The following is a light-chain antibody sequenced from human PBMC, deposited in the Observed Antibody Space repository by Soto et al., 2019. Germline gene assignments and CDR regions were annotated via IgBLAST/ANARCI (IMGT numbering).Light chain of an antibody. CDR3: QQYSSSPLT. CDR2: GTS. V-gene: IGKV3-20*01. J-gene: IGKJ4*01. Sequence: LTQSPGTLSLSPGARAPLFCRASQSLSSSLAWYQQKSGQAPRLIIYGTSRRATGVPVRFSGSGSGTDFTLTISSLESEDAAVYYCQQYSSSPLTFGGGTKVDIK. CDR1: QSLSSS.